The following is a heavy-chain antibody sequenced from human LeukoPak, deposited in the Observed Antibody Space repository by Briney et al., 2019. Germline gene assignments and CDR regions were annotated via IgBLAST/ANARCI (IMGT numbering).Heavy chain of an antibody. V-gene: IGHV3-48*03. J-gene: IGHJ2*01. D-gene: IGHD6-6*01. CDR2: ISSSGSTI. Sequence: PGGSLRLSCAASGFTFSSYEMNWVRQAPGKGLEWVSYISSSGSTIYYADSVRGRFTISRDDAKKSLYLQMNSLRAEDTAVYYCARDLHTSSSFWFLDLWGRGTLVTVSS. CDR1: GFTFSSYE. CDR3: ARDLHTSSSFWFLDL.